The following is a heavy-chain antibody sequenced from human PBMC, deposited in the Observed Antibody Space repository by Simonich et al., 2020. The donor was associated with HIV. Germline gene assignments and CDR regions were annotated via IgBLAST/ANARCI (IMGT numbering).Heavy chain of an antibody. CDR3: AKDYYDSSGFFFDY. Sequence: EVLLLESGGGLVQPGGSLRLSCAASGFTFSSYAMNWVRQAPGKGLEWGSLFSGRGSRKNYADSVKGRFTISRDNSRNTLYLQMNSLRAEDTAVYYCAKDYYDSSGFFFDYWGQGTLVTVSS. J-gene: IGHJ4*02. CDR1: GFTFSSYA. CDR2: FSGRGSRK. V-gene: IGHV3-23*01. D-gene: IGHD3-22*01.